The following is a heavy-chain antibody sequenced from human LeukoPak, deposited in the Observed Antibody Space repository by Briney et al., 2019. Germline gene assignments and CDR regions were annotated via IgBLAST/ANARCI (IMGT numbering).Heavy chain of an antibody. CDR2: ISGSGGST. D-gene: IGHD6-13*01. Sequence: PGGSLRLSCAASGFTFSSYAMSWVRQAPGKGLEWVSAISGSGGSTYYADSVKGRFTISRDNSKDTLFLQMNSLRAEDTAAYYCAKDRGSWSRGAFDIWGQGTVVTVSS. CDR3: AKDRGSWSRGAFDI. CDR1: GFTFSSYA. J-gene: IGHJ3*02. V-gene: IGHV3-23*01.